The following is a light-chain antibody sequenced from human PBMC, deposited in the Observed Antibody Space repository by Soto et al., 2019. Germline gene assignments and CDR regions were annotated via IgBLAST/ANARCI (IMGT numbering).Light chain of an antibody. V-gene: IGKV3-15*01. CDR2: VAY. CDR3: QQYDSYSST. J-gene: IGKJ1*01. CDR1: QSVSRK. Sequence: EIVMTQSPATLSVSTGERPTLSCRASQSVSRKLAWYQQKPGQAPRLLLYVAYRGESGIPARFSGSGSGTDFTLTISGLQPDDFATYYCQQYDSYSSTFGQGTKVDIK.